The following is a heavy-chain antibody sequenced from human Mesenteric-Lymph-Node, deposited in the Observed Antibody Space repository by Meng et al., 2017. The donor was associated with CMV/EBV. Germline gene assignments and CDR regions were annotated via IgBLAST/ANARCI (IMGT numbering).Heavy chain of an antibody. CDR3: ARFVSPAFDI. V-gene: IGHV4-61*01. CDR1: GDSVSSGSYY. CDR2: VYFTGGT. D-gene: IGHD3-10*01. Sequence: SETLSLTCTVSGDSVSSGSYYWNWIRQPPGKGLEWIGYVYFTGGTNYNPSLKSRVTISVDTSKNQFSLKLSSVTAADTAVYYCARFVSPAFDIWGQGTMVTVSS. J-gene: IGHJ3*02.